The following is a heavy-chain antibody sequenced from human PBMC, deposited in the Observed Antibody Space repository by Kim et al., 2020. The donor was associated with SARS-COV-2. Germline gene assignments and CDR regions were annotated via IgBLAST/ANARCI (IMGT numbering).Heavy chain of an antibody. J-gene: IGHJ5*02. V-gene: IGHV4-34*01. CDR1: GGSFSGYY. Sequence: SETLSLTCAVYGGSFSGYYWSWIRQPPEKGLEWIGEINHSGSTNYNPSLKSRVTISVDTSKNQFSLKLSSVTAADTAVYYCARRPFTMIVVVTNWFDPWGQGTLVTVSS. D-gene: IGHD3-22*01. CDR2: INHSGST. CDR3: ARRPFTMIVVVTNWFDP.